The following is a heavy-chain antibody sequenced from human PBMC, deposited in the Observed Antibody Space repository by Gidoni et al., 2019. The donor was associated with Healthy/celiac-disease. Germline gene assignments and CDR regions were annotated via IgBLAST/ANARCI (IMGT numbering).Heavy chain of an antibody. V-gene: IGHV3-21*01. Sequence: EVQLVESGGGLVKPGGSLRLSCAASGFTFSSYSMNWVRQAPGKGLEWFSTISSSSSYIYYADSVKGRFTISRDNAKNSLYLQMNSLRAEDTAVYYCARSGIGELYYSLNPSDYWGQGTLVTVSS. CDR1: GFTFSSYS. D-gene: IGHD3-10*01. CDR2: ISSSSSYI. CDR3: ARSGIGELYYSLNPSDY. J-gene: IGHJ4*02.